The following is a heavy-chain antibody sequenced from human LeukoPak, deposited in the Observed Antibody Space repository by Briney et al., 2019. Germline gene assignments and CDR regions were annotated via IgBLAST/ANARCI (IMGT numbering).Heavy chain of an antibody. Sequence: PGGSLRLSCSASGFTFSSYAMYWVRQAPGKGLEYVSAITSNGGSTYYADSVKGRFTISRDNSKNTLYLQMSSLRAEDTAVYYCVGFRVTAGLYWGQGTLVTVSS. CDR1: GFTFSSYA. V-gene: IGHV3-64D*06. D-gene: IGHD2-2*01. CDR2: ITSNGGST. J-gene: IGHJ4*02. CDR3: VGFRVTAGLY.